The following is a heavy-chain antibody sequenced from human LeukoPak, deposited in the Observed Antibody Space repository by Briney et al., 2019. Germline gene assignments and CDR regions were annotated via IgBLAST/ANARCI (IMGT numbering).Heavy chain of an antibody. V-gene: IGHV4-34*01. CDR2: INHSGST. J-gene: IGHJ6*03. D-gene: IGHD5-12*01. Sequence: PSGTLSLTCAVYGGSFSGYYWSWIRQPPGKGLEWIGEINHSGSTNYNPSLKSRVTISVDKSKNQFSLKLSSVTAADTAVYYCARCGGKWLHYMDVWGKGTTVTVSS. CDR3: ARCGGKWLHYMDV. CDR1: GGSFSGYY.